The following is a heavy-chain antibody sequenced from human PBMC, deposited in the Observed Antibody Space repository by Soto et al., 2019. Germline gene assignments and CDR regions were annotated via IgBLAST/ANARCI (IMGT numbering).Heavy chain of an antibody. V-gene: IGHV1-3*01. Sequence: QVQLVQSGAEVKKPGASVKVSCKASGYTFTSYAMHWVRQAPGQRLEWMGWINAGNGNTKYSQKFQGRVTITRDTSASTAYMELSSLRSEDTAVYYCARSPLYYYGSGSTSGYFDCWGQGTLVTVSS. D-gene: IGHD3-10*01. CDR2: INAGNGNT. CDR1: GYTFTSYA. J-gene: IGHJ4*02. CDR3: ARSPLYYYGSGSTSGYFDC.